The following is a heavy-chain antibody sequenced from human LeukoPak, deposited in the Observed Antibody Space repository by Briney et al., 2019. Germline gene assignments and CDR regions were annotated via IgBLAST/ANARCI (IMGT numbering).Heavy chain of an antibody. J-gene: IGHJ4*02. D-gene: IGHD6-19*01. CDR1: GFTFSSYG. CDR3: AKPSIAVAGTLYFDF. CDR2: IRYDGSNK. V-gene: IGHV3-30*02. Sequence: GGSLRLSCTASGFTFSSYGMHWVRQAPGKGLDWVAFIRYDGSNKYYADSVKGRFTISRDYSKDTLYLQMNSLRAEDTAVYYCAKPSIAVAGTLYFDFWGQGTLVTVSS.